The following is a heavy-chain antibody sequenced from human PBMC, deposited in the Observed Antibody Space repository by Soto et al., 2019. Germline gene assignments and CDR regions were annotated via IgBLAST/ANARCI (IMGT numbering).Heavy chain of an antibody. CDR1: GGSISSSHYY. V-gene: IGHV4-39*01. CDR3: ARHGVDYGDYASYYYYGMDV. J-gene: IGHJ6*02. Sequence: QLQLQESGPGLVKPSETLSLTCTVSGGSISSSHYYWGWIRQPPGKGLEWIALIYFSGSAYYSPSLKSRVTISIDTSKNQCSLRLNSVTAADTAVYYCARHGVDYGDYASYYYYGMDVWGRGTTVSVSS. CDR2: IYFSGSA. D-gene: IGHD4-17*01.